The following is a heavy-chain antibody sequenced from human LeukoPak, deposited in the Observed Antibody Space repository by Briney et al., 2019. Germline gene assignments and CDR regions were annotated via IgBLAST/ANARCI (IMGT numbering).Heavy chain of an antibody. CDR1: GYTFTSYG. V-gene: IGHV1-69*05. J-gene: IGHJ4*02. CDR2: VLPFFGTA. CDR3: ARDYDSSGFYYWGTFGY. Sequence: ASVKVSCKASGYTFTSYGISWVRQAPGQGLEWMGGVLPFFGTANYAKKFQGRVTITTDESTSTSYMELSSLRSEDAAVYYCARDYDSSGFYYWGTFGYWGQGTLVTVSS. D-gene: IGHD3-22*01.